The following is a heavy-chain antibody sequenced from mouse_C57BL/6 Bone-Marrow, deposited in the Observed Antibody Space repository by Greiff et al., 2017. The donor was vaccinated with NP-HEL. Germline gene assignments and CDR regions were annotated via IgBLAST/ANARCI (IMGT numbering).Heavy chain of an antibody. CDR1: GYTFTSYT. D-gene: IGHD4-1*01. Sequence: VKVVESGAELARPGASVKMSCKASGYTFTSYTMHWVKQRPGQGLEWIGYINPSSGYTKYNQKFKDKATLTADKSSSTAYMQLSSLTSEDSAVYYCARSVFLGYWGQGTTLTVSS. J-gene: IGHJ2*01. CDR3: ARSVFLGY. CDR2: INPSSGYT. V-gene: IGHV1-4*01.